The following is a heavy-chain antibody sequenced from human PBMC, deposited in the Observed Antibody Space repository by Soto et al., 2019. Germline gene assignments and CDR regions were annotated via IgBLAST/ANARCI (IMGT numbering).Heavy chain of an antibody. CDR1: GGSISSGGYY. V-gene: IGHV4-31*03. D-gene: IGHD5-12*01. J-gene: IGHJ4*02. Sequence: SETLSLTCTVSGGSISSGGYYWSWIRQHPGEGLEWIGYIYYSGSTYYNPSLKSRVTISVDTSKNQFSLKLSSVTAADTAVYYCARSWLQYFDYWGQGTLVTVSS. CDR3: ARSWLQYFDY. CDR2: IYYSGST.